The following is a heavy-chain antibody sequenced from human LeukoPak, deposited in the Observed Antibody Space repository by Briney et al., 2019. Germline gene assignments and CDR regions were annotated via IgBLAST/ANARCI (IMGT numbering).Heavy chain of an antibody. Sequence: QSGGSLRLSCAACGFTFSNYAMRGVRQAPGKGVEWVSAITDGGDTKYYADSVKGRITISRDNSKHTLDLQMTSLRAEDTAVYYCAKRVDYSSPGGYFDYWGQGILVTVAS. CDR1: GFTFSNYA. J-gene: IGHJ4*02. V-gene: IGHV3-23*01. D-gene: IGHD2-2*01. CDR3: AKRVDYSSPGGYFDY. CDR2: ITDGGDTK.